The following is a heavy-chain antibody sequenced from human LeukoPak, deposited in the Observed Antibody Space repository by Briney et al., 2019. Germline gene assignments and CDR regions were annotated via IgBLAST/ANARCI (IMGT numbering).Heavy chain of an antibody. CDR1: GGSISNYY. D-gene: IGHD3-10*01. CDR3: ARYGSELIDY. V-gene: IGHV4-59*08. CDR2: IYYSGST. J-gene: IGHJ4*02. Sequence: PSETLSLTCTVSGGSISNYYWSWIRQPPGKGLEWIGYIYYSGSTNYNPSLKSRVTISVDTSKNQFSLKLSSVTAADTAVYYCARYGSELIDYWGQGTLVTVSS.